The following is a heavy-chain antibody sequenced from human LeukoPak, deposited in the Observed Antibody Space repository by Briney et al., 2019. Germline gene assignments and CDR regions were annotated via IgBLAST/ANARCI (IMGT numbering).Heavy chain of an antibody. CDR3: ARHYDSSGYWYYFDY. CDR2: IFYSGST. J-gene: IGHJ4*02. D-gene: IGHD3-22*01. CDR1: GGSISKYY. V-gene: IGHV4-59*08. Sequence: KASETLSLTCTVSGGSISKYYWSWIRQPPGKGLEWLGYIFYSGSTNYNPSLKSRLTISVDTSKKQFSLKLSSVTAADTAVYYCARHYDSSGYWYYFDYWGQGTLVTVSS.